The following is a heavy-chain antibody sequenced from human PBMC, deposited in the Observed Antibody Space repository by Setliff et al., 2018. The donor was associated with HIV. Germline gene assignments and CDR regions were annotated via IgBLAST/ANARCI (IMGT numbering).Heavy chain of an antibody. J-gene: IGHJ4*02. CDR2: IYYSGST. V-gene: IGHV4-59*01. CDR1: GGSISSYY. CDR3: ARVGYHGSGRYSFDY. Sequence: KTSETLSLTCTVSGGSISSYYWSWIRQPPGKGLEWIGYIYYSGSTNYNPSLKSRITISVDTSKNQFSPKLSSVTAADTAVYYCARVGYHGSGRYSFDYWGQGTLVTVSS. D-gene: IGHD3-10*01.